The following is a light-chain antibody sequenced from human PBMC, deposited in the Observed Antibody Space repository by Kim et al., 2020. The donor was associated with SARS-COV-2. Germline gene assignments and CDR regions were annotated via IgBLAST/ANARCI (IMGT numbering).Light chain of an antibody. V-gene: IGLV1-40*01. CDR1: SSNIGAGYD. Sequence: QSVLTQPPSVSVSPGQRVTISCTGSSSNIGAGYDVHWYQQLPGTAPKLLTYVNSNRPSGVPDRFSGSKSGTSASLAITALQAEDEADYYCQSYDSSLSTWVFGGGTQLTVL. CDR3: QSYDSSLSTWV. J-gene: IGLJ3*02. CDR2: VNS.